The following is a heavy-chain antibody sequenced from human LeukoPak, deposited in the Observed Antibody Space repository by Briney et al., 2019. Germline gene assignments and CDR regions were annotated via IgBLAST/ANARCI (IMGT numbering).Heavy chain of an antibody. CDR2: INPNSGGT. V-gene: IGHV1-2*04. CDR1: GYTFTGYY. D-gene: IGHD1-26*01. J-gene: IGHJ6*02. CDR3: ARAIVGATGRYYYYGMDV. Sequence: ASVKVSCKASGYTFTGYYMHWVRQAPGQGLEWMGWINPNSGGTNYAQKFQGWVTMTRDTSISTAYMELSRLRSDDTAVYYCARAIVGATGRYYYYGMDVWGQGTTVTVSS.